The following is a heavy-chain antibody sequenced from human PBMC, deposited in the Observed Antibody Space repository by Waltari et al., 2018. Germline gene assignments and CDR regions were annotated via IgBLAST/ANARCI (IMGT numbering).Heavy chain of an antibody. J-gene: IGHJ4*02. CDR1: GSTFTDYA. V-gene: IGHV7-4-1*01. D-gene: IGHD1-26*01. CDR3: SREALVGTNTIVDY. CDR2: VNTQTGNP. Sequence: QVHLEQSGSELKRPVASVRISCLTSGSTFTDYAINWVRQAPGQGLQWLGWVNTQTGNPTYAQGLSRRFVFSVDTSVATAYLQIDSLTTSDSAVYFCSREALVGTNTIVDYWGRGTLVTV.